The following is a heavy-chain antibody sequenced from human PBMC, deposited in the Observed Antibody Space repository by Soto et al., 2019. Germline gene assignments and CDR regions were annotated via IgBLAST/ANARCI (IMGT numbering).Heavy chain of an antibody. J-gene: IGHJ6*02. Sequence: SETLSLTCTVSGGSISSYYWSWIRQPPGKGLEWIGYIYYSGSTNYNPSLKSRVTISVDTSKNQFSLKLSSVTAADTAVYYCARAWGHGDYEHADYYYYGMDVWGQGTTVTVSS. CDR2: IYYSGST. CDR3: ARAWGHGDYEHADYYYYGMDV. D-gene: IGHD4-17*01. V-gene: IGHV4-59*01. CDR1: GGSISSYY.